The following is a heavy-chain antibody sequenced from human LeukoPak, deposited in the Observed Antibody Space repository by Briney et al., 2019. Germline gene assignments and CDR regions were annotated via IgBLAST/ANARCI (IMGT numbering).Heavy chain of an antibody. J-gene: IGHJ4*02. CDR3: ARGSSHFDK. CDR1: GGSFSDYY. CDR2: INRG. Sequence: SDTLSLTCAVYGGSFSDYYWTWIRQAPGKGLERIGEINRGDYNPSLKSRVTISVDTSKNQFSLKLTSVTAADTGVYYCARGSSHFDKWGQGTLVTVSS. V-gene: IGHV4-34*01.